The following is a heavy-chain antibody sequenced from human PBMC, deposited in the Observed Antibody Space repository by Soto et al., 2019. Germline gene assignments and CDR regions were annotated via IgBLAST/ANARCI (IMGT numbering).Heavy chain of an antibody. CDR1: GFTFSSYG. CDR2: ISYDGSNK. V-gene: IGHV3-30*18. CDR3: AKAQVYDSSGYSYYFDY. D-gene: IGHD3-22*01. J-gene: IGHJ4*02. Sequence: QVQLVESGGGVVQPGRSLRLSCAASGFTFSSYGMHWVRQAPGKGLERVAVISYDGSNKYYADSVKGRFTISRDNSKNTLYLQMNSLRAEDTAVYYCAKAQVYDSSGYSYYFDYWGQGTLVTVSS.